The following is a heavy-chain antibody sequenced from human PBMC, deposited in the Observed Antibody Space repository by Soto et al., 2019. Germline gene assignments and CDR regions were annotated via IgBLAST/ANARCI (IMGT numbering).Heavy chain of an antibody. J-gene: IGHJ6*03. Sequence: SETLSLTCTVSGGSISSYYWSWIRQPPGKGLEWNGYIYYSGSTNYNPSLKSRVTISVDTSKNQFSLKLSSVTAADTAVYYCARGPLYYYMDVWGKGTTVTVSS. CDR3: ARGPLYYYMDV. CDR2: IYYSGST. V-gene: IGHV4-59*01. CDR1: GGSISSYY.